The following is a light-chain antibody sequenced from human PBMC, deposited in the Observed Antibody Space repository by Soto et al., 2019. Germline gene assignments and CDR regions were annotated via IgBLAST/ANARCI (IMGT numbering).Light chain of an antibody. CDR3: HCQQFGNGISPVYT. Sequence: EIVLTQSPGTLSVSPGESATLSCRASQSVRSTYLAWYQQKPGRAPRLLIYGGSSRATGIPDRFSGSGSGTDFTLTISELEPEDSAVYFCHCQQFGNGISPVYTFGQGTKLEIK. V-gene: IGKV3-20*01. CDR2: GGS. CDR1: QSVRSTY. J-gene: IGKJ2*01.